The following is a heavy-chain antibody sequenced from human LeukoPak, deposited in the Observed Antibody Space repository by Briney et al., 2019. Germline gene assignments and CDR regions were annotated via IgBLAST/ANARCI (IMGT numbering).Heavy chain of an antibody. V-gene: IGHV3-7*05. J-gene: IGHJ4*02. Sequence: GGSLRLSCAASGFTFNIYAMHWVRQAPGKGLEWVANINPDGSGKYYVDSVKGRFSISRDSAKSSMYLQMDSLRAEDTAVYYCARGIHNSCDYWAREPWSPSPQ. D-gene: IGHD6-6*01. CDR1: GFTFNIYA. CDR2: INPDGSGK. CDR3: ARGIHNSCDY.